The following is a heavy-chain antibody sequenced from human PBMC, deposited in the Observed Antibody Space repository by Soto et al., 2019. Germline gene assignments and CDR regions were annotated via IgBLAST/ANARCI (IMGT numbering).Heavy chain of an antibody. V-gene: IGHV3-21*01. D-gene: IGHD6-6*01. CDR2: ISSSSSYI. CDR1: GFTFSSYS. Sequence: GGSLRLSCAASGFTFSSYSMNWVRQAPGKGLEWVSSISSSSSYIYYADSVKGRFTISRDNAKNSLYLQMNSLRAEDTAVYYCARDRPYYSSSEGWVVYWGQGTLVTVSS. J-gene: IGHJ4*02. CDR3: ARDRPYYSSSEGWVVY.